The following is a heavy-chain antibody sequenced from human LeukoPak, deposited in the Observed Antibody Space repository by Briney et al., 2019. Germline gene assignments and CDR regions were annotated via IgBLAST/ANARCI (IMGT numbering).Heavy chain of an antibody. D-gene: IGHD3-22*01. CDR1: GFTFSDYY. CDR2: IKQDGSEK. J-gene: IGHJ6*03. CDR3: ARATYYYDSGGYYFYYYYYYMDV. Sequence: GGSLRLSCAASGFTFSDYYMSWIRQAPGKGQEWVANIKQDGSEKYYVDSVKGRFTISRDNAKNSLYLQMNSLRAEDTAVYYCARATYYYDSGGYYFYYYYYYMDVWGKGTTVTVSS. V-gene: IGHV3-7*01.